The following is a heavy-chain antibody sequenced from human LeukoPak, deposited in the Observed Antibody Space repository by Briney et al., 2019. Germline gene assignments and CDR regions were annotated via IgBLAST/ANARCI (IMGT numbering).Heavy chain of an antibody. CDR1: GFTFSSYT. D-gene: IGHD1-1*01. CDR3: ARALTTLTYEGY. Sequence: TGGSLRLSCAASGFTFSSYTMHWIRQAPGKGLEWVSSISGSNSYIFYADSVRGRFTVSRDNAKDSLYLQMNSLRAEDTTVYYCARALTTLTYEGYWGQGTLVTVSS. J-gene: IGHJ4*02. CDR2: ISGSNSYI. V-gene: IGHV3-21*01.